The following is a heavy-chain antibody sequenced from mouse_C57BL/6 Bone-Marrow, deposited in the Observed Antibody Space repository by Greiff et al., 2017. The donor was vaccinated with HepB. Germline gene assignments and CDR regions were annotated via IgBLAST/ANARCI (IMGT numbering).Heavy chain of an antibody. Sequence: QVQLQQSGPELVKPGASVKISCKASGYAFSSSWMNWVKQRPGKGLEWIGRIYPGDGDTNYNGKFTGKATLTADKSSSTAYMQLSSLTSEDSAVYFCARLAITTVVATDWYFDVWGTGTTVTVSS. V-gene: IGHV1-82*01. D-gene: IGHD1-1*01. CDR1: GYAFSSSW. CDR2: IYPGDGDT. J-gene: IGHJ1*03. CDR3: ARLAITTVVATDWYFDV.